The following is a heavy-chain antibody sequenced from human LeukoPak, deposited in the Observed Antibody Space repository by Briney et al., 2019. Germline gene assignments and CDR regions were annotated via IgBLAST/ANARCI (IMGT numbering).Heavy chain of an antibody. D-gene: IGHD4-23*01. CDR1: GGSISSSSYY. V-gene: IGHV4-39*01. Sequence: SETLSLTCTVSGGSISSSSYYWGWIRQPPGKGLEWIGSIYYSGSTYYNPSLKSRVTISVDTSKNQFSLKLSSVTAADTAVYYCAGQHDYGGNPGDFDYWGQGTLVTVSS. CDR2: IYYSGST. CDR3: AGQHDYGGNPGDFDY. J-gene: IGHJ4*02.